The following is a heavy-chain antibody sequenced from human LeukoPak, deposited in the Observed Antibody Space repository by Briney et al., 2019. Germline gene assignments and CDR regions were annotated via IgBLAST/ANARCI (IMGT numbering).Heavy chain of an antibody. J-gene: IGHJ4*02. CDR2: INWNGDST. D-gene: IGHD3-22*01. V-gene: IGHV3-20*04. CDR1: GFSFDDYG. CDR3: ARDLRVVITGSFDS. Sequence: PGGYLRLSCAASGFSFDDYGLTWVRQAPGKGLEWVSGINWNGDSTDYADSVKGRFTISRDNAKNSLYLQMNSLRAEDTALYYCARDLRVVITGSFDSWGQVSMVTVSS.